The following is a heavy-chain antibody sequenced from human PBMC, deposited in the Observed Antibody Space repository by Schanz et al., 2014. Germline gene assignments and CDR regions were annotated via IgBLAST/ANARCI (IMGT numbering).Heavy chain of an antibody. V-gene: IGHV3-23*04. CDR1: GFSVGNKY. J-gene: IGHJ5*02. CDR2: ISGSGAST. Sequence: VQVVQSGGGLVKPGGSLRLSCAASGFSVGNKYMNWVRQAPGKGLEWVSGISGSGASTYYADSVKGRFTISSDSSKTTLYLQRSSLRADDTAVYYCAKAADWPVTQFDPWGQGTLVTVSS. D-gene: IGHD3-9*01. CDR3: AKAADWPVTQFDP.